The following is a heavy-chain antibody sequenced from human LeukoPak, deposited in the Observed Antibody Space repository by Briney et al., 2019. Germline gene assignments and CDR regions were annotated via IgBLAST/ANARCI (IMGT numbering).Heavy chain of an antibody. CDR3: ARGSPVTQDDAFDI. Sequence: PSETLSLTCAVSGGSISSGGYSWSWIRQPPGKGLEWIGYIYHSGSTYYNPSLKSRVTISVDRSKNQFSLKLSSVTAADTAVYYCARGSPVTQDDAFDIWGQGTMVTVSS. D-gene: IGHD5-18*01. CDR1: GGSISSGGYS. J-gene: IGHJ3*02. V-gene: IGHV4-30-2*01. CDR2: IYHSGST.